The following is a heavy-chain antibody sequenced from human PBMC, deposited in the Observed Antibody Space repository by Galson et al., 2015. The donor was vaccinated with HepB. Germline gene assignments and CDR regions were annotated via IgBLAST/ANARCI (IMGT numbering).Heavy chain of an antibody. CDR1: GFTFTSSA. J-gene: IGHJ4*02. CDR3: ATDAREFGELLFGNY. V-gene: IGHV1-58*01. D-gene: IGHD3-10*01. CDR2: IVVGSGNT. Sequence: SVKVSCKASGFTFTSSAVQWVRQARGQRLEWIGWIVVGSGNTNYAQKFQERVTITRDMSTSTAYMELSSLRSEDTAVYYCATDAREFGELLFGNYWGQGTLVTVSS.